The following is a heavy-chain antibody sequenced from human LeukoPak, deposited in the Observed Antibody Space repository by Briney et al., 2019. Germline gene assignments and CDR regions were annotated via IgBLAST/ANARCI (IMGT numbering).Heavy chain of an antibody. J-gene: IGHJ3*02. CDR1: GGSITSHD. CDR3: ATVMERLGYAFDI. D-gene: IGHD1-26*01. CDR2: THYGGST. V-gene: IGHV4-59*11. Sequence: PSETLSLTCTVSGGSITSHDWSWIRQSPGKGLEWIAYTHYGGSTSYNPSLKSRVTTSLDTSKNQFSLKLISVTAADTAVYYCATVMERLGYAFDIWGQGTMVTVSS.